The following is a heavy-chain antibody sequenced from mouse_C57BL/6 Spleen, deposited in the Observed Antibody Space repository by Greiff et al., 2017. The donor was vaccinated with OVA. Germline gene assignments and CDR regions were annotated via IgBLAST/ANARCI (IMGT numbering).Heavy chain of an antibody. V-gene: IGHV8-8*01. Sequence: QVTLKECGPGILQPSQTLSLTCSFSGFSLSTFGMGVGWIRQPSGKGLEWLAHIWWDDDQYYNPALKSRLTISKDTSKDQVFLKIANVDTADTATYYCARSPIYEHAMDYWGKGTSVTVSS. CDR1: GFSLSTFGMG. J-gene: IGHJ4*01. CDR2: IWWDDDQ. D-gene: IGHD2-3*01. CDR3: ARSPIYEHAMDY.